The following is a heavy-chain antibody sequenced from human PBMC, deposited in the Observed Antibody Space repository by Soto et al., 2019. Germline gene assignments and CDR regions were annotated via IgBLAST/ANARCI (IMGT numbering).Heavy chain of an antibody. V-gene: IGHV3-30*18. Sequence: GGSLRLSCAASGFTFSSYGMHGVRQAPGKGLEWVAVISYAGSNKYYADSVKGRFTISRDNSKNTLYLQMNSLRAEDTAVYYCANPIAAAGITWGQGTLVTVSS. CDR3: ANPIAAAGIT. D-gene: IGHD6-13*01. J-gene: IGHJ5*02. CDR1: GFTFSSYG. CDR2: ISYAGSNK.